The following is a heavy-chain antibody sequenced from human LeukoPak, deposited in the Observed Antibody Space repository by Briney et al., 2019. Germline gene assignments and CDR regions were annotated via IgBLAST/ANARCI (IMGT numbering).Heavy chain of an antibody. CDR2: IKSKTDGGTT. V-gene: IGHV3-15*01. Sequence: GGSLRLSCAASGFTFSNAWMSWVRQAPGKGLEWVGLIKSKTDGGTTDYAAPVKGRFTISRDDSKNTLYLQMNSLKNKDTAVYYCTSHCSSTSCYGMDVWGQGTTVTVSS. CDR1: GFTFSNAW. CDR3: TSHCSSTSCYGMDV. J-gene: IGHJ6*02. D-gene: IGHD2-2*01.